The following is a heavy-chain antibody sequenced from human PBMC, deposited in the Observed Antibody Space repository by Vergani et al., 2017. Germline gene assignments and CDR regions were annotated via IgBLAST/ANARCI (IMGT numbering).Heavy chain of an antibody. V-gene: IGHV4-39*07. J-gene: IGHJ3*02. CDR3: AREGPHYVWGSYREKHHAFDI. Sequence: QVQLQESGPGLVKPSETLSLTCTVSGGSISSYYWGWIRQPPGKGLEWIGSIYYSGSTYYNPSLKSRVTISVDTSKNQFSLKLSSVTAADTAVYYCAREGPHYVWGSYREKHHAFDIWGQGTMVTVSS. D-gene: IGHD3-16*02. CDR1: GGSISSYY. CDR2: IYYSGST.